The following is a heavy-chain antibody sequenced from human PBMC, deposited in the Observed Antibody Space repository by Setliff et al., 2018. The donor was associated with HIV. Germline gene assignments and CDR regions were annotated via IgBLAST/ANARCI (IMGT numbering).Heavy chain of an antibody. J-gene: IGHJ6*03. D-gene: IGHD3-16*01. Sequence: SETLSLTCAVSGYSISSGYYWGWIRQPPGKGLEWIGTIYQSGSTYYNPSLKSRATISLDTSKNQFSLKLSSVTAADTAVYYCARVSYDYASYYMDVWGKGTTVTVSS. CDR1: GYSISSGYY. CDR3: ARVSYDYASYYMDV. V-gene: IGHV4-38-2*01. CDR2: IYQSGST.